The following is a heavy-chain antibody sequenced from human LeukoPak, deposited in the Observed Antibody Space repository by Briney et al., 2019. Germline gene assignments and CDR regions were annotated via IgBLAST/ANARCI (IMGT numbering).Heavy chain of an antibody. CDR1: GGSFSGYY. Sequence: SETLSLTCAVYGGSFSGYYWSWIRQPPGKGLEWIGEINHSGSTNYKPSPKSRVTISVDTSKNQFSLKLSSVTGADTAVYYCARGGGYYYYYMDVWGKGTTVTVSS. J-gene: IGHJ6*03. CDR2: INHSGST. CDR3: ARGGGYYYYYMDV. V-gene: IGHV4-34*01.